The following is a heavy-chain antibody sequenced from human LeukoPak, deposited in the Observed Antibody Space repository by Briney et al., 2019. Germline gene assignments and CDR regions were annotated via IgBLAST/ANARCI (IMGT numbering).Heavy chain of an antibody. CDR1: GFTFSSYG. V-gene: IGHV3-33*06. CDR3: GKRPYYYYYMDV. Sequence: GGSLRLSCAASGFTFSSYGMHWVRQAPGKGLEWVAVIWYDGSNKYYADSVKGRFTISRDNSKNTLYLQMNSLRAEDTAVYYCGKRPYYYYYMDVWGKGTTVTVSS. CDR2: IWYDGSNK. J-gene: IGHJ6*03.